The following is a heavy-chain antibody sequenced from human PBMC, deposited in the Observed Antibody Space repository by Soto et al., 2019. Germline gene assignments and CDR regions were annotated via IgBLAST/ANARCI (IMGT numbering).Heavy chain of an antibody. CDR3: AKDMNAGRDYCDSNWFDP. CDR1: GFTFDDYA. Sequence: EVQLVESGGGLVQPGRSLRLSCAASGFTFDDYAMHWVRQAPGKGLEWVSGISWNSGSIGYADSVKGRFTISRDNAKNSLYLQMNSLRAEDTALYYCAKDMNAGRDYCDSNWFDPWGQGTLVTVSS. D-gene: IGHD4-17*01. V-gene: IGHV3-9*01. J-gene: IGHJ5*02. CDR2: ISWNSGSI.